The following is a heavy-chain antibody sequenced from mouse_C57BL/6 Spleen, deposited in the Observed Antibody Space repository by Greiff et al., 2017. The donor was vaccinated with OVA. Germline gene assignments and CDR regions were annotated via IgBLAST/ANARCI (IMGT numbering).Heavy chain of an antibody. CDR2: IDPSDSET. CDR3: ARRGSSREGYYFDY. Sequence: QVQLQQPGAELVRPGSSVKLSCKASGYTFTSYWMQWVKQRPIQGLEWIGNIDPSDSETHYNQKFKEKATLTVDKSARTAYMQLRSLTSEDSAVYYCARRGSSREGYYFDYWGQGTTLTVSS. D-gene: IGHD1-3*01. V-gene: IGHV1-52*01. CDR1: GYTFTSYW. J-gene: IGHJ2*01.